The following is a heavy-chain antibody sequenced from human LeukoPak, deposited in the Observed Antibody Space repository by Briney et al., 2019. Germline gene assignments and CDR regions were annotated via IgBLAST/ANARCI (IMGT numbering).Heavy chain of an antibody. CDR3: ARTVSGSYYSFDY. J-gene: IGHJ4*02. D-gene: IGHD1-26*01. CDR1: GYSISSGYY. Sequence: SETLSLTCTVSGYSISSGYYWGWIRQPPGKGLEWIGSIHHSGSTYYNPSLKSRVTISVDTSKNQFSLKLSSVTAADTAVYYCARTVSGSYYSFDYWGQGTLVTVSS. CDR2: IHHSGST. V-gene: IGHV4-38-2*02.